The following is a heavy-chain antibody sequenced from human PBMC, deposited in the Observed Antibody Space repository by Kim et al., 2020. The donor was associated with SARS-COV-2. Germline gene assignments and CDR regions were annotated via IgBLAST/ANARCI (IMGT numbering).Heavy chain of an antibody. CDR2: IYSGGST. CDR3: AREIVGATTKGGNWFDP. V-gene: IGHV3-53*01. CDR1: GFTVSSNY. J-gene: IGHJ5*02. D-gene: IGHD1-26*01. Sequence: GGSLRLSCAASGFTVSSNYMSWVRQAPGKGLEWVSVIYSGGSTYYADSVKGRFTISRDNSKNTLYLQMNSLRAEDTAVYYCAREIVGATTKGGNWFDPWGQGTLVTVSS.